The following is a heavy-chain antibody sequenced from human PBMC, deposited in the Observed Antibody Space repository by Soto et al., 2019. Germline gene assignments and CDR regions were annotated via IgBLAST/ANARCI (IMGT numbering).Heavy chain of an antibody. CDR1: GGSFSGYY. CDR2: INHSGST. J-gene: IGHJ4*02. CDR3: ARGGGVAARMIDY. V-gene: IGHV4-34*01. Sequence: SETLSLTCAVYGGSFSGYYLSWIRQPPGKGLEWIGEINHSGSTNYNPSLKSRVTISVDTSKNQFSLKLSSVTAADTAVYYCARGGGVAARMIDYWGQGTLVTVSS. D-gene: IGHD6-6*01.